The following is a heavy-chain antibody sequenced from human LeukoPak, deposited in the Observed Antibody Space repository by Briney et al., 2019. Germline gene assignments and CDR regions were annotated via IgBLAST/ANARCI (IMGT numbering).Heavy chain of an antibody. J-gene: IGHJ4*02. Sequence: GGSLRLSCAASGFTFSSYGMHWVRQAPGKGLEWVAVISYDGSNKYYADSVKGRFTISRDNSKNTLYLQMNSLRAEDTAVYYCAKSGDYGDYGDYFDYWGQGTLVTVSS. CDR2: ISYDGSNK. V-gene: IGHV3-30*18. CDR1: GFTFSSYG. D-gene: IGHD4-17*01. CDR3: AKSGDYGDYGDYFDY.